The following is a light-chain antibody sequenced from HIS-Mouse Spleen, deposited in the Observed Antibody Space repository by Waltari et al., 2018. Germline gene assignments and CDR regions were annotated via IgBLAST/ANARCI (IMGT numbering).Light chain of an antibody. CDR3: QQYGSSPLT. CDR1: QSVSSSY. J-gene: IGKJ4*01. CDR2: GAS. Sequence: EIVLTQSPGTLSLSPGERATLSCRASQSVSSSYLAWYQQKPGQAPRPLLYGASSRATGSPDRFSGSVSGTDFTLTISRLEPEDFAVYYCQQYGSSPLTFGGGTKVEIK. V-gene: IGKV3-20*01.